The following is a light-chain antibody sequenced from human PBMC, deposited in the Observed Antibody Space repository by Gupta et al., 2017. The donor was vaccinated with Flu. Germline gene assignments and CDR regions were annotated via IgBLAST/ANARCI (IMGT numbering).Light chain of an antibody. CDR3: QQDTSSPFT. J-gene: IGKJ5*01. V-gene: IGKV3D-20*01. Sequence: EIVLTQSPATLSLSPGERATLSCGASQSINSNYLAWYQKKPGLAPRLLIYDASSRATGIPDRFSGSGSGTDFTLTISRRQPEDFAVYYCQQDTSSPFTFGQGTXVDIK. CDR2: DAS. CDR1: QSINSNY.